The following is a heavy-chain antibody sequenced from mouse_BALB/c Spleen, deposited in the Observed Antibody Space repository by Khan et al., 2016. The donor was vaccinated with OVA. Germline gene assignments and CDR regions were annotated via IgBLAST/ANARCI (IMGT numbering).Heavy chain of an antibody. CDR3: ARDYWDVFAY. CDR1: GFNIKDTY. J-gene: IGHJ3*01. Sequence: VQLQQSGAELVKPGASVKLSCTASGFNIKDTYMHWVKQRPEQGLEWIGRIDPANGNTKYDPKFPGKATLTADTSSTTAYLQLSSLTSEDTAVYYCARDYWDVFAYWGQGTLVTVSA. CDR2: IDPANGNT. V-gene: IGHV14-3*02. D-gene: IGHD4-1*01.